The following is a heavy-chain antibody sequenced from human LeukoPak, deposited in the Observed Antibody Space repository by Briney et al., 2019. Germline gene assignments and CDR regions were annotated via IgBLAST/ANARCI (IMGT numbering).Heavy chain of an antibody. Sequence: SETLSLTCAVYGGSFSGYYWSWIRQPPGKGLEWIGEINHSGSTNYNPSLKSRVTISVDTSKNQFSLKLSSVTAADAAVYYCARGSWVVVVPAARWFDPWGQGTLVTVSS. CDR3: ARGSWVVVVPAARWFDP. CDR2: INHSGST. V-gene: IGHV4-34*01. J-gene: IGHJ5*02. CDR1: GGSFSGYY. D-gene: IGHD2-2*01.